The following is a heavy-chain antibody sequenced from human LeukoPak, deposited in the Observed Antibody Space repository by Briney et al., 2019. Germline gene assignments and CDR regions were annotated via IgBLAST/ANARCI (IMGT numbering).Heavy chain of an antibody. CDR3: ARVRNIAAAAYFDY. CDR1: GYTFTSYG. Sequence: GASVKVSCKASGYTFTSYGVSWVRQAPGQGLEWMGWISAYNGNTNYAQKLQGRVTMTTDTSTSTAYMELRSQRSDDTAVYYCARVRNIAAAAYFDYWGQGTLVTVSS. V-gene: IGHV1-18*01. D-gene: IGHD6-13*01. J-gene: IGHJ4*02. CDR2: ISAYNGNT.